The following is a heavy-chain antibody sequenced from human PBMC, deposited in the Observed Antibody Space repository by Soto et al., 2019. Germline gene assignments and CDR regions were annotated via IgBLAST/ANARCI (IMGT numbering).Heavy chain of an antibody. CDR2: VTGDGTTT. V-gene: IGHV3-74*01. D-gene: IGHD3-3*01. CDR1: GLTFSNFW. CDR3: ATLNSFGSDF. Sequence: GGSLRLSCAVSGLTFSNFWMHWVRQAPGKGLVWVSRVTGDGTTTDYADSVKGRFTISRDNAKNTVFLQMNSLRAEDTAVYYCATLNSFGSDFWGHGTLVTVSS. J-gene: IGHJ4*01.